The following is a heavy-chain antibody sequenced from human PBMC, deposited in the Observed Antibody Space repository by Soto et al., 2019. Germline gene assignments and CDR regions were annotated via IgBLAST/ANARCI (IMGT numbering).Heavy chain of an antibody. D-gene: IGHD2-2*01. J-gene: IGHJ4*02. Sequence: GSLRLSCAASGFTFSDYYMSWIRQAPGKGLEWVSYISSSSLYTNYADSVKGRFTISRDNAKNSLYLQMNSLRAEDTAVYYCARGYCSSTSCFATPDYWGQGTPVTVSS. CDR2: ISSSSLYT. CDR3: ARGYCSSTSCFATPDY. V-gene: IGHV3-11*05. CDR1: GFTFSDYY.